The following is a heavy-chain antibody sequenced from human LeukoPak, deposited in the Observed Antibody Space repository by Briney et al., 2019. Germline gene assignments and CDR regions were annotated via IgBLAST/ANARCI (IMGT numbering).Heavy chain of an antibody. CDR3: ARAIRGRMIVVPVDTRFDP. CDR1: GGSISSGDYY. CDR2: TFYSGST. J-gene: IGHJ5*02. V-gene: IGHV4-31*03. D-gene: IGHD3-22*01. Sequence: SETLSLTCTVSGGSISSGDYYWRWIRQHPEKGLEWIGYTFYSGSTYYNPSLKSRVTISVDTSKNQFSLKLSSVTAADTAVYYCARAIRGRMIVVPVDTRFDPWGQGTLVTVSS.